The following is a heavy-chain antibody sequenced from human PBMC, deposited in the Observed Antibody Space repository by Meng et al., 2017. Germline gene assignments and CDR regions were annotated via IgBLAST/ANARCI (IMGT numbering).Heavy chain of an antibody. CDR3: ARVAVGYFDRAPYYFDY. D-gene: IGHD3-9*01. V-gene: IGHV4-39*07. CDR1: GGSISSSNYY. Sequence: SETLSLTCTVSGGSISSSNYYWGWIRQPPGKGLEYIGSINYSGSTYYNPSLKSRVTISVDTSKNQFSLKLGSVTAADTAVYYCARVAVGYFDRAPYYFDYWGQGTLVTVSS. J-gene: IGHJ4*02. CDR2: INYSGST.